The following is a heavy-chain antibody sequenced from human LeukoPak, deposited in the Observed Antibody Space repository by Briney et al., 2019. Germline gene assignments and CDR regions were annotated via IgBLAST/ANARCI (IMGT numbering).Heavy chain of an antibody. V-gene: IGHV1-18*01. CDR3: ARVWLRGSWFDP. CDR2: ISAYNGNT. Sequence: ASVKVSCKASGYTFTSYGISWVRQAPGQGLEWMGWISAYNGNTNYAQKLQGRVTMTTDTSTSTAHMELRSLRSDDTAVYYCARVWLRGSWFDPWGQGTLVTVSS. D-gene: IGHD5-12*01. CDR1: GYTFTSYG. J-gene: IGHJ5*02.